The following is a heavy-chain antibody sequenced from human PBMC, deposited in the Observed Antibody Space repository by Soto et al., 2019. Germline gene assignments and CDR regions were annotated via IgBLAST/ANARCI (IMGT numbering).Heavy chain of an antibody. J-gene: IGHJ6*02. V-gene: IGHV4-39*01. Sequence: PSETLSLTCTVSGGSISSSSYYWGWIRQPPGKGLEWIGSIYYSGSTYYNPPLKSRVTISVDTSKNQFSLKLSSVTAADTAVYYCASTINNYYYYYGMDVWGQGTTVTVSS. CDR1: GGSISSSSYY. CDR3: ASTINNYYYYYGMDV. CDR2: IYYSGST.